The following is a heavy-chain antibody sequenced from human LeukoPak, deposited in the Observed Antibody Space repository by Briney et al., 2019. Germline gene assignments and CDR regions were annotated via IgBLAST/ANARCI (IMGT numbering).Heavy chain of an antibody. D-gene: IGHD5-12*01. J-gene: IGHJ4*02. Sequence: GGSLRLSCAASGFTFSSYGMHWVRQALGKGLEWVAFIRYAGSNKYYADSVKDRFTISRDNSKNTLYLQMNSLRAEDTAVYYCAKERYSGYDFDYWGQGTLVTVSS. V-gene: IGHV3-30*02. CDR2: IRYAGSNK. CDR1: GFTFSSYG. CDR3: AKERYSGYDFDY.